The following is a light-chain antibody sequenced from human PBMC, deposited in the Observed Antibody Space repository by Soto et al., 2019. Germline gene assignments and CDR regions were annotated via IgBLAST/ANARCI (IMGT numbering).Light chain of an antibody. J-gene: IGKJ4*01. CDR2: DAS. Sequence: ELVLTQSPGTLSLSPGERATLFCRASQTVGGNYLAWYQQKPGQPPRLLIDDASRRATGIPDRFSGDGSGTDFTLTISRLEPEDFAVYYCQQCAAAPLTFGGGTTVEI. CDR1: QTVGGNY. V-gene: IGKV3-20*01. CDR3: QQCAAAPLT.